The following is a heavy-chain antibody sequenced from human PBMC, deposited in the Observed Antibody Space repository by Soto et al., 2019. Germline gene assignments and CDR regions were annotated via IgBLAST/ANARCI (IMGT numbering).Heavy chain of an antibody. CDR2: IYWNDDK. CDR1: GFSLSTSGEG. Sequence: SGPTLVNPTQTLTLTCTFSGFSLSTSGEGVGWIRQPPGKALEWLALIYWNDDKRYSPSLKSRLTITKDTSKNQVVLTMTNMDPVDTATYYCAHRQLLLWFGELSGPYFDYWGQGTLVTVSS. CDR3: AHRQLLLWFGELSGPYFDY. J-gene: IGHJ4*02. D-gene: IGHD3-10*01. V-gene: IGHV2-5*01.